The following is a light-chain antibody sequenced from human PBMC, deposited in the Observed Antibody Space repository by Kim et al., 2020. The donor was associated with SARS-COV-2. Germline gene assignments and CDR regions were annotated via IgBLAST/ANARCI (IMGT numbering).Light chain of an antibody. CDR2: DAS. J-gene: IGKJ2*01. V-gene: IGKV1-33*01. CDR3: QQYGDLPYT. Sequence: ASVGDTVTITCQASQDISDYLNLYPQKPGKAPKLLIYDASNLETGVPSRFSGSGSGTNLILTISSLQPEDIATYFCQQYGDLPYTFGQGTKVDIK. CDR1: QDISDY.